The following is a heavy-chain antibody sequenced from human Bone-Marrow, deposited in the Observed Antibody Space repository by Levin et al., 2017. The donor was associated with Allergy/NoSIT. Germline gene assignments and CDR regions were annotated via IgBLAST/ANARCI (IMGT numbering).Heavy chain of an antibody. CDR3: ATETGKTSNRVYQIDD. D-gene: IGHD6-6*01. V-gene: IGHV1-69*04. CDR2: IIPVLDIK. CDR1: GGKFITYT. J-gene: IGHJ4*02. Sequence: GASVKVSCKASGGKFITYTFSWVRQAPGQGLEWMGRIIPVLDIKNYAQKFQGRVTFTADKSTGTAYMEMSSLRYEDTAVYYCATETGKTSNRVYQIDDWGQGTLVTVSS.